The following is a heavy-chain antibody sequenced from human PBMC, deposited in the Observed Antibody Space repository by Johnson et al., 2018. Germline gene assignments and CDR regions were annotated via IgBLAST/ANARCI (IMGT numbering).Heavy chain of an antibody. D-gene: IGHD3-22*01. J-gene: IGHJ6*03. V-gene: IGHV4-59*01. CDR1: GGSISGYY. CDR3: ARGPDSIELDYNYSYMDV. CDR2: SGST. Sequence: QVQLQESGPGLVKXSETLSLTCSVSGGSISGYYWSWVRQPPGKGLEWIGYSGSTNYNPSLKSRVTTSVDTSKNQFSLKLTSVTAADTAVYYCARGPDSIELDYNYSYMDVWGKGTTVTVSS.